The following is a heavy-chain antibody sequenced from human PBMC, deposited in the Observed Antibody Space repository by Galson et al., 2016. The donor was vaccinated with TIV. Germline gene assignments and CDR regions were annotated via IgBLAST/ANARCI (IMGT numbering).Heavy chain of an antibody. CDR1: GFSFKNAW. Sequence: SLRLSCAASGFSFKNAWMSWVRQAPGKGLDWVGRIKNRDYGGTTDYAEPVKGRFTISRDDAKDGLSLQMDSLKTEDTAIYYYTAGLHNSGGMDHWGQGTLVTVSS. V-gene: IGHV3-15*05. J-gene: IGHJ4*02. CDR2: IKNRDYGGTT. D-gene: IGHD7-27*01. CDR3: TAGLHNSGGMDH.